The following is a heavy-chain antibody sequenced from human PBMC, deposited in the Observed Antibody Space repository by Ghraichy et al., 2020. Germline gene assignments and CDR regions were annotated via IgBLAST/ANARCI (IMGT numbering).Heavy chain of an antibody. CDR2: IYYSGST. CDR3: ARLWGMDV. Sequence: LNISCTVSGGSISSSSYYWGWIRQPPGKGLEWIGSIYYSGSTYYNPSLKSRVTISVDTSKNQFSLKLSSVTAADTAVYYCARLWGMDVWGQGTTVTVSS. J-gene: IGHJ6*02. CDR1: GGSISSSSYY. D-gene: IGHD3-16*01. V-gene: IGHV4-39*01.